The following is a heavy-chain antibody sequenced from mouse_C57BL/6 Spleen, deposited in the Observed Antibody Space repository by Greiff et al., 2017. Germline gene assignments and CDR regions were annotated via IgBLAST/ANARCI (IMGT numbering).Heavy chain of an antibody. Sequence: QDQLQQPGAELVKPGASVKLSCKASGYTFTSYWMHWVKQRPGQGLEWIGMIHPNSGSTNYNEKFKSKATLTVDKSSSTAYMQLSSLTSEDSAVYYCARLGLDSNYDFDYWGQGTTLTVSS. CDR2: IHPNSGST. CDR3: ARLGLDSNYDFDY. CDR1: GYTFTSYW. J-gene: IGHJ2*01. D-gene: IGHD2-5*01. V-gene: IGHV1-64*01.